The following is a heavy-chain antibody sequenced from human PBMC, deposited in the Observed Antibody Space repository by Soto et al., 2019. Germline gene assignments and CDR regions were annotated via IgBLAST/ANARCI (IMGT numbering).Heavy chain of an antibody. V-gene: IGHV1-3*01. CDR2: ISAGYGNT. CDR1: GYTFANDA. Sequence: ASVKVSFKASGYTFANDAMHWVRPAPGQGLEWMGWISAGYGNTKYSQNFQGRVTITRDTSASTAYMELSSLTSEDTAVYYCARDRSDHIVGGTYDGYCGMDVWGQGTTVTVSS. CDR3: ARDRSDHIVGGTYDGYCGMDV. D-gene: IGHD1-26*01. J-gene: IGHJ6*02.